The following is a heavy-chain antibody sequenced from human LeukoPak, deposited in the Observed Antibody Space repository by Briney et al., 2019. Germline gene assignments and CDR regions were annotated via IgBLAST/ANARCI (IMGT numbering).Heavy chain of an antibody. J-gene: IGHJ4*02. Sequence: SMKVSCKASGGTFSSYAISWVRQAPGQGLEWMGGIIPILGTANYAQKFQGRVTITADESTSTAYMELSSLRSEDTAVYYCARVDTAMVLPPDYWGQGTLVTVSS. D-gene: IGHD5-18*01. CDR1: GGTFSSYA. V-gene: IGHV1-69*13. CDR2: IIPILGTA. CDR3: ARVDTAMVLPPDY.